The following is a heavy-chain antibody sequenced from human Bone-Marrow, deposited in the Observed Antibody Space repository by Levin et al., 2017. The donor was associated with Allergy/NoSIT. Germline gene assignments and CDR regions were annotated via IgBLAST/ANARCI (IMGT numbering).Heavy chain of an antibody. Sequence: NESGPTLVKPTETLTLTCTVSGFSLSNSRIGVSWIRQPPGKALEWLAHIFSNAEKSYSISMKSRLTISKDTSRSQVVLTMTNMDPADTATYYCARIPWLIVGGYGMDVWGQGTTVTVSS. CDR2: IFSNAEK. CDR3: ARIPWLIVGGYGMDV. V-gene: IGHV2-26*01. J-gene: IGHJ6*02. CDR1: GFSLSNSRIG. D-gene: IGHD3-22*01.